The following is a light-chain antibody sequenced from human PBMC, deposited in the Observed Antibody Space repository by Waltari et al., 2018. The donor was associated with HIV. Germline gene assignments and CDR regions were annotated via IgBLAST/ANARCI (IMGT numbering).Light chain of an antibody. CDR3: SSFGGNNPYLV. V-gene: IGLV2-8*01. J-gene: IGLJ3*02. CDR2: EVN. Sequence: QSALTQPPSASGSPGQSVIISCTGTTSDVGRYNYVSWYQQHPGRAPKLMIYEVNNRPPGFPDRFSGPKSGNPASLTVSGLQAEDEANYYCSSFGGNNPYLVFGGGTTLTVL. CDR1: TSDVGRYNY.